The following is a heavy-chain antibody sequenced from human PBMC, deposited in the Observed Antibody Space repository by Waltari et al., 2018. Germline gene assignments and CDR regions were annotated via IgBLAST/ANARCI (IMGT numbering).Heavy chain of an antibody. V-gene: IGHV5-10-1*03. CDR1: GYSFTSYW. Sequence: EVQLVQSGAEVKKPGESLRISCKGSGYSFTSYWISWVRQMPGKGLEWMGRIGHMDSYTTYSPPFQGNVTIRADKAISTAYLQWSSLKASDTAMYYCARLQSGGYYYYGMDVWGQGTTVTVSS. CDR2: IGHMDSYT. CDR3: ARLQSGGYYYYGMDV. J-gene: IGHJ6*02. D-gene: IGHD3-16*01.